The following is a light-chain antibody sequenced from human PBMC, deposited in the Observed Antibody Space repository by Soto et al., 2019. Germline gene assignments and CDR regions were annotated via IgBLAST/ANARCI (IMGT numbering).Light chain of an antibody. J-gene: IGKJ3*01. Sequence: DIQMTQSPSSLSASVGDRVTITCRASQGIGILLRWFQKKPGKAPKPLIYPASSLQGGVPSRFTGNGSGTAVTLTISSPQPEDFATYYCLPQHLYPFTLGPRTKVDIK. CDR3: LPQHLYPFT. CDR1: QGIGIL. V-gene: IGKV1-17*01. CDR2: PAS.